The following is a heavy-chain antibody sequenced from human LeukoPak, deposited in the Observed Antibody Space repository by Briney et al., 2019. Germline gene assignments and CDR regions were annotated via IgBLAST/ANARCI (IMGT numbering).Heavy chain of an antibody. V-gene: IGHV3-48*03. CDR1: GSRLSSYW. CDR2: IRSPGTTT. D-gene: IGHD3-16*01. J-gene: IGHJ4*02. CDR3: ARGSSMLKY. Sequence: GGPLSLSCAASGSRLSSYWLRWVRQAPGKGLEWVSYIRSPGTTTYYADAVKARYTITRDNAKNSMFLQMNSLRAEDTAVYYCARGSSMLKYWGQGTLVTVSS.